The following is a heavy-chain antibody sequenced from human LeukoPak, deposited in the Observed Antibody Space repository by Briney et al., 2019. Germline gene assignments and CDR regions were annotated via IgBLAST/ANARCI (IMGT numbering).Heavy chain of an antibody. D-gene: IGHD2-21*01. CDR3: ARNDTVVSVDY. CDR2: INPSGGST. CDR1: GYTFTSYY. Sequence: ASVKVSCKASGYTFTSYYMHWVRQAPGQGLEWMGIINPSGGSTSYAQKFQGRVTMTTDTSTSTAYMELRSLRSDDTAVYYCARNDTVVSVDYWGQGTLVTVSS. J-gene: IGHJ4*02. V-gene: IGHV1-46*01.